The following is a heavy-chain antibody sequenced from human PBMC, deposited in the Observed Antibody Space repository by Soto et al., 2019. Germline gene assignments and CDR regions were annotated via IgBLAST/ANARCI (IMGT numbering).Heavy chain of an antibody. CDR3: ARGYCTSTSCSIFNY. V-gene: IGHV4-61*01. Sequence: QVQLQESGPGPVKPSETLSLTCTVSGGSVSSGTFYWSWIRQPPGKGLEWIGYIYYTGSTTYNPSLKSRVTMSADTSKNQFSLRLSSVTAADTAVYYCARGYCTSTSCSIFNYWGQGTLVTVSS. CDR1: GGSVSSGTFY. J-gene: IGHJ4*02. D-gene: IGHD2-2*01. CDR2: IYYTGST.